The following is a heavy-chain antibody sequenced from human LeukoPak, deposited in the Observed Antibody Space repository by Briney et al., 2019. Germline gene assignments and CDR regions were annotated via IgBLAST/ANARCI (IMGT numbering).Heavy chain of an antibody. CDR3: AASAPYSSSWFDAFDI. D-gene: IGHD6-13*01. J-gene: IGHJ3*02. CDR2: IVVGSGNT. Sequence: ASVTVSFTASGFTFTSSAVQWVRQARGQRLEWIGWIVVGSGNTNYAQKFQERVTITRDMSTSTAYMELGSLRSEDTAVYYCAASAPYSSSWFDAFDIWGQGTMVTVSS. CDR1: GFTFTSSA. V-gene: IGHV1-58*01.